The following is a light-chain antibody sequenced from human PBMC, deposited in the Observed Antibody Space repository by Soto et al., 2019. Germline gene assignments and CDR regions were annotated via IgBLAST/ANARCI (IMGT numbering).Light chain of an antibody. Sequence: QSVLTQPASESGSPGQSITISCTGTSSDVGGYNFVSWYQQHPGKAPKVIINDVSGRPSGVSSRFSGSKSGNTASLTISGLQTEDEADYYCSSYTTSSTWVFGGGTKVTVL. J-gene: IGLJ3*02. CDR2: DVS. CDR3: SSYTTSSTWV. CDR1: SSDVGGYNF. V-gene: IGLV2-14*03.